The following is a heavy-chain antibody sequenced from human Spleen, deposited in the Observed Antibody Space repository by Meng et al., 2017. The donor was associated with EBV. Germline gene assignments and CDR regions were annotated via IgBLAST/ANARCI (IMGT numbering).Heavy chain of an antibody. V-gene: IGHV1-18*01. CDR1: GYTFTSYG. J-gene: IGHJ4*02. CDR3: ARDQGVASAIDY. D-gene: IGHD3-3*01. Sequence: QVQLVQSGAEVKKPGASVKVSCKASGYTFTSYGISWVRQAPGQGLEWVGRVKSYSGDTYYAEKFQGRVILTTDTSTSTAYMELRGLRSDDTAVYYCARDQGVASAIDYWGQGTLVTVSS. CDR2: VKSYSGDT.